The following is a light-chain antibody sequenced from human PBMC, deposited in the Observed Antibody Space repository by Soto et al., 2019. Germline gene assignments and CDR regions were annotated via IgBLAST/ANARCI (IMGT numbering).Light chain of an antibody. CDR1: QSISTN. V-gene: IGKV3-15*01. Sequence: EIVMTQSPATLSVSPGERVTLSCRASQSISTNLAWYQQKPGQAPRLLINGASTRATGIPARFIGSGSGTEFTVTISSLQSEDFAVFYCQQYNGWPRTFGHGTKVEI. CDR2: GAS. CDR3: QQYNGWPRT. J-gene: IGKJ1*01.